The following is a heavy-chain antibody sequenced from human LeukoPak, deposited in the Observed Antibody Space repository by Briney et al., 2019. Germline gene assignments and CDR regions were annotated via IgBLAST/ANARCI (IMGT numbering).Heavy chain of an antibody. CDR1: GFTFSSYA. J-gene: IGHJ5*02. V-gene: IGHV3-30-3*01. Sequence: GGSLRLSCAASGFTFSSYAMHWVRQAPGKGVEWVAVISYDGSNKYYADSVKGRFTISRDNSKNTLYLQMNSLRAADTAVYYCARASSTSCPEWFDPWGQGTLVTVSS. CDR2: ISYDGSNK. CDR3: ARASSTSCPEWFDP. D-gene: IGHD2-2*01.